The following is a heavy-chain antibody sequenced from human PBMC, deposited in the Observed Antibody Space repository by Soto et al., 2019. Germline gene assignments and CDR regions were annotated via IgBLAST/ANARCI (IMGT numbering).Heavy chain of an antibody. Sequence: WGSLLLSCASSVFTFSNAWMSWVRQAPGKGLEWVGRIKGKTDGGTTDYAAPVKGRFTISRDDSKNTLYLQMNSLKTEDTAVYYCTTDMTPRYYYGMDVWGQGTTVTVSS. J-gene: IGHJ6*01. D-gene: IGHD3-16*01. V-gene: IGHV3-15*01. CDR3: TTDMTPRYYYGMDV. CDR2: IKGKTDGGTT. CDR1: VFTFSNAW.